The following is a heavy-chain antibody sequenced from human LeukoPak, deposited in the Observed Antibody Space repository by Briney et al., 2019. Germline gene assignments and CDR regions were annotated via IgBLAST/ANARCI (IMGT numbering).Heavy chain of an antibody. CDR2: ISGSGSYI. D-gene: IGHD4-17*01. CDR1: GFTFYTYS. Sequence: GGSLRLSCAASGFTFYTYSMNWVRQAPGKGREWVSSISGSGSYIYYADSVKGRFTISRDNAKSSLYLQMNSLRAEDTAVYYCARDTYGDYSSDYWGQGTLVTVSS. V-gene: IGHV3-21*01. CDR3: ARDTYGDYSSDY. J-gene: IGHJ4*02.